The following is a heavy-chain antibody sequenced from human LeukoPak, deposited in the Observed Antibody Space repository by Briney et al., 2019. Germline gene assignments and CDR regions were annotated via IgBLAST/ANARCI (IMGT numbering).Heavy chain of an antibody. J-gene: IGHJ4*02. CDR2: INHSGST. Sequence: SETLSLTCAVYGGSFSGYYWSWIRQPPGKGLEWIGEINHSGSTNYNPSLKSRVTISVDTSKNQFSLKLSSVTAADTAVYYCARGLSGYYYRYWGQGTLVTVSS. CDR3: ARGLSGYYYRY. CDR1: GGSFSGYY. D-gene: IGHD3-22*01. V-gene: IGHV4-34*01.